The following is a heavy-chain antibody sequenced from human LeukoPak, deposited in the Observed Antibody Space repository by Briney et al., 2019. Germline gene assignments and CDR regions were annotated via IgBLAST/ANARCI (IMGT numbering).Heavy chain of an antibody. CDR3: AKEDKLSYAFDI. Sequence: SETLSLTCTVSGYSISSAYYWGWIRQPPGKGLEWIGRIYTSGSTNYNPSLKSRVTISVDTSKNQFSLKLSSVTAADTAVYYCAKEDKLSYAFDIWGQGTMVTVSS. CDR2: IYTSGST. D-gene: IGHD5-24*01. CDR1: GYSISSAYY. V-gene: IGHV4-38-2*02. J-gene: IGHJ3*02.